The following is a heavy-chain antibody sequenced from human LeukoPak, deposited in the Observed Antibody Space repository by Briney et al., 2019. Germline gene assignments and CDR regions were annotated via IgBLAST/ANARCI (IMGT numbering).Heavy chain of an antibody. CDR1: GFTFSTYV. CDR3: ARVYSSSWQIDS. Sequence: GGSLRLSCAGSGFTFSTYVMNWVRQAPGKGLEWVSCISSNSNYMYYADSLKGRFAISRDNSKNSLYLQMNSLRAEDTAVYYCARVYSSSWQIDSWGQGTLVTVSS. J-gene: IGHJ4*02. V-gene: IGHV3-21*01. CDR2: ISSNSNYM. D-gene: IGHD6-13*01.